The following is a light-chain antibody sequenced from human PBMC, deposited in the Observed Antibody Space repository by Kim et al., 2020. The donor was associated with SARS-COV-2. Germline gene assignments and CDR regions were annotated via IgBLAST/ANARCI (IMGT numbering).Light chain of an antibody. CDR2: DAS. J-gene: IGKJ4*01. Sequence: PGESATLSGRASQSVSSYLAWYQQKPGQAPRLLIYDASNRATGIPARFSGSGSGTDFTLTISSLEPEDFAVYYCQQRSNWPPALTFGGGTKVDIK. V-gene: IGKV3-11*01. CDR1: QSVSSY. CDR3: QQRSNWPPALT.